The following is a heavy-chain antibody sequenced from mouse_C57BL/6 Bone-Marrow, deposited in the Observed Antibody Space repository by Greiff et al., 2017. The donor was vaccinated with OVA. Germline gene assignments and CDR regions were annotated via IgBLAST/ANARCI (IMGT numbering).Heavy chain of an antibody. V-gene: IGHV6-6*01. CDR3: TPYYYGPWFAY. CDR2: IRNNANNHAT. Sequence: EVKVEESGGGLVQPGGSMKLSCAASGFTFSDAWMDWVRQSPEKGLEWVAEIRNNANNHATYYAESVKGRFTISRDDSKSSVYLQMNSLRAEDSGIYYWTPYYYGPWFAYWGQGTLVTVSA. J-gene: IGHJ3*01. D-gene: IGHD1-1*01. CDR1: GFTFSDAW.